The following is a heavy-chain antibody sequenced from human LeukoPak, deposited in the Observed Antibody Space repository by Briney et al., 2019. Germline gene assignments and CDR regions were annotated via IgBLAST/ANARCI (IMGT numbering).Heavy chain of an antibody. V-gene: IGHV1-2*02. J-gene: IGHJ4*02. CDR2: IYPNSGGT. D-gene: IGHD6-6*01. Sequence: ASLKVSCKPSGYTFTGYYMHWVRQAPGQRLEWMGWIYPNSGGTNYAQKFQGRVTMTRDTSISTAYMELSRLRSDDTAVYYCARSTTKLVRGCFDYWGQGTLVTVSS. CDR3: ARSTTKLVRGCFDY. CDR1: GYTFTGYY.